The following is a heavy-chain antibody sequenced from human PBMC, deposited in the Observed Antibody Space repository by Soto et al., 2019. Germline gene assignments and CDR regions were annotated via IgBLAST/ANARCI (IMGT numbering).Heavy chain of an antibody. J-gene: IGHJ4*02. V-gene: IGHV5-51*01. CDR3: ARLAVAATFDY. CDR1: WCSVIGYC. Sequence: ESEQVSCRRAWCSVIGYCVGWGRQRPGKGLEWMGIIYPGDSDTRYSPAFQGQVTISADKSISTAYLQWSSLKASDTAMYYCARLAVAATFDYWGQGTLVTVSS. CDR2: IYPGDSDT. D-gene: IGHD6-19*01.